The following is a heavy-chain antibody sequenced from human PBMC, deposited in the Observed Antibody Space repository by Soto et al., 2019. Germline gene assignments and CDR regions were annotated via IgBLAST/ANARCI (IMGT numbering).Heavy chain of an antibody. J-gene: IGHJ5*02. D-gene: IGHD3-10*01. Sequence: SETLSRTCTVSDGSISSSSYYRGWILQPPGKGLEWIGSIYYSGSTYYNPSLKSRVTISVDTSKNQFSLKLSSVTAADTAVYYCARLSPPLYGSGSYCSWFDPWGQGTLVTVSS. CDR3: ARLSPPLYGSGSYCSWFDP. CDR1: DGSISSSSYY. CDR2: IYYSGST. V-gene: IGHV4-39*01.